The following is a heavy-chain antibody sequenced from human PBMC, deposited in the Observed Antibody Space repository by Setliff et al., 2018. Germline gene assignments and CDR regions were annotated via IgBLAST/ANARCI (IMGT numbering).Heavy chain of an antibody. D-gene: IGHD2-15*01. V-gene: IGHV1-24*01. Sequence: ASVKVSCKASGHTFTSYFMQWVRQAPGKGLEWMGGFDPEDGETIYAQKFQGRVTMTEDTSTDTAYMELSSLRSEDTAVYYCATNSGGNTIDAFDIWGQGTMVTVSS. CDR2: FDPEDGET. CDR1: GHTFTSYF. J-gene: IGHJ3*02. CDR3: ATNSGGNTIDAFDI.